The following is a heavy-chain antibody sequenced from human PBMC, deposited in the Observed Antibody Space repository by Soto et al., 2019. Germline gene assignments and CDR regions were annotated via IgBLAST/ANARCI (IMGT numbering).Heavy chain of an antibody. D-gene: IGHD6-19*01. V-gene: IGHV3-33*01. Sequence: GGSLRLSCAASGFTFSSYAMHWVRQAPGKGLEWVALTWHDGSGKHYADSVKGRFTISRDNSKNTVGLQMSSLRAEDTAVYYCARDYLGIAVDGTRGMDVWGQGTTVTVSS. CDR3: ARDYLGIAVDGTRGMDV. CDR1: GFTFSSYA. CDR2: TWHDGSGK. J-gene: IGHJ6*02.